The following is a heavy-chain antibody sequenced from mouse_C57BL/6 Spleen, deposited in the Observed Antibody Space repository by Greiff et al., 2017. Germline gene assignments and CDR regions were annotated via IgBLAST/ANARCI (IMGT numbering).Heavy chain of an antibody. CDR3: ASHWIGGYDKGYAMDY. CDR1: GFTFSDYG. Sequence: EVMLVESGGGLVKPGGSLKLSCAASGFTFSDYGMHWVRQAPEKGLEWVAYISSGSSTIYYADTVKGRFTISRDNAKNTLFLQMTSLRSEDTAMYYCASHWIGGYDKGYAMDYWGQGTSVTVSS. V-gene: IGHV5-17*01. J-gene: IGHJ4*01. D-gene: IGHD2-2*01. CDR2: ISSGSSTI.